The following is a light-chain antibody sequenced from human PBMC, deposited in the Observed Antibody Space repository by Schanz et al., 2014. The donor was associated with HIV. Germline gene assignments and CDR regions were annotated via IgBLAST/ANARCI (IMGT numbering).Light chain of an antibody. Sequence: QSALTQPASVSGTPGQSITISCTGSSSDVGGYNYVSWYQQHPDKAPKLMIYDVSDRPSGVSNRFSGSKSDNTASLTISGLQPEDEADYYCISYTRDTVLFGGGTKLTVL. CDR1: SSDVGGYNY. V-gene: IGLV2-14*03. CDR3: ISYTRDTVL. J-gene: IGLJ2*01. CDR2: DVS.